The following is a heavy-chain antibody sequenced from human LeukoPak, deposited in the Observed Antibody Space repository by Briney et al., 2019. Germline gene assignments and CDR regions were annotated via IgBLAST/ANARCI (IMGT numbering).Heavy chain of an antibody. Sequence: GGSLRLSCAASGFTFSSYAMSWVRQAPGKGLEWVSAISGSGGSTYYADSVKGRFTISRDNSKNTPYLQMNSLRAEDTAVYYCAKDVEGSYYGSGSYTLYYFDYWGQGTLVTVSS. CDR1: GFTFSSYA. D-gene: IGHD3-10*01. V-gene: IGHV3-23*01. J-gene: IGHJ4*02. CDR3: AKDVEGSYYGSGSYTLYYFDY. CDR2: ISGSGGST.